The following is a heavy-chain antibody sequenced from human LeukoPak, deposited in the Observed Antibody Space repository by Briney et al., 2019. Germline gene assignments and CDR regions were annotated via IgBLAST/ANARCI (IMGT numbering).Heavy chain of an antibody. Sequence: GASGKVSCKASVYTFASYVINWVRQATGQGLEWMGWMNPNSGNTGYAQKFQGRVTMTRNTSISTAYMELGSLRSEDTAVYYCARGSWAAGDAFDIWGQGTMVTVSS. D-gene: IGHD6-25*01. CDR2: MNPNSGNT. J-gene: IGHJ3*02. CDR3: ARGSWAAGDAFDI. V-gene: IGHV1-8*01. CDR1: VYTFASYV.